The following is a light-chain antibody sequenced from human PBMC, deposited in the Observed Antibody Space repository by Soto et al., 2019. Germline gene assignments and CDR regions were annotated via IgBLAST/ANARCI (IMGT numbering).Light chain of an antibody. Sequence: EIVLTQSPGTLSLSPGERATISCRASESVIKYLAWYQQKPGQAPRLLIHGASSRATGIPDRFSGSGSGTDFTLTINRLEPEDVAVYYCKQYSSSPPITFGQGTRLEIK. CDR2: GAS. CDR3: KQYSSSPPIT. J-gene: IGKJ5*01. V-gene: IGKV3-20*01. CDR1: ESVIKY.